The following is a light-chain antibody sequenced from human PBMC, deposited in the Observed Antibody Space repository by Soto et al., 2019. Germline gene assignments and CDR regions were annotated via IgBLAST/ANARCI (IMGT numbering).Light chain of an antibody. Sequence: EIVMTQSPGTLSVSPGERATLSCRASQSVSSNLGWYQQKPGQAPRLLIYDASTRATGIPARFSGSGSGTEFTLTISSLQSEDFAVYYCQQYNNWPPLTFGGGTKVEIK. V-gene: IGKV3-15*01. CDR2: DAS. CDR3: QQYNNWPPLT. J-gene: IGKJ4*01. CDR1: QSVSSN.